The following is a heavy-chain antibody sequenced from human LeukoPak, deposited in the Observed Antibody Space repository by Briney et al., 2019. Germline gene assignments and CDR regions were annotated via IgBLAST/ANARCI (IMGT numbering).Heavy chain of an antibody. CDR3: AKAPGIAAAGTYFSHFDY. D-gene: IGHD6-13*01. J-gene: IGHJ4*02. Sequence: GGSLRLSCAASGFTFSSYAMSWIRQAPGKGLEWVSGISGSGGVTYYADSVKGRFTISRDNSKNTLYVQMNSLRAEDTAVYYCAKAPGIAAAGTYFSHFDYWGQGTLVTVSS. CDR1: GFTFSSYA. CDR2: ISGSGGVT. V-gene: IGHV3-23*01.